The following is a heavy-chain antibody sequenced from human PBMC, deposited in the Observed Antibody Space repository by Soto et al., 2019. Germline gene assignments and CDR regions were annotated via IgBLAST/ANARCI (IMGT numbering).Heavy chain of an antibody. CDR2: IYYSGST. J-gene: IGHJ3*02. CDR1: GSSISSSSYY. Sequence: SETLSLTCTVSGSSISSSSYYGGWIRQPPWKGLEWIGSIYYSGSTYYNPSLKSRVTISVDTSKNQFSLKLSSVTAADTAVHYCASRLVTIFGVVTRDDDFDIWGQGTMVTVSS. CDR3: ASRLVTIFGVVTRDDDFDI. V-gene: IGHV4-39*01. D-gene: IGHD3-3*01.